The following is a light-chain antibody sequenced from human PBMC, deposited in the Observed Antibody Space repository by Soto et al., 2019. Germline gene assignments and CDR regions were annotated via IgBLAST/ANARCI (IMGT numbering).Light chain of an antibody. J-gene: IGLJ2*01. CDR3: SSYTSTNTRVV. Sequence: QSALTQPASVSGSPGQSITISCTGTSSDVGSYDYVSWYQQHPGKAPKLLIYDVSNRPSGVSNRFSGAKSGNTASLTISGLRAEDEADYYCSSYTSTNTRVVFGGGTKLTVL. CDR1: SSDVGSYDY. CDR2: DVS. V-gene: IGLV2-14*01.